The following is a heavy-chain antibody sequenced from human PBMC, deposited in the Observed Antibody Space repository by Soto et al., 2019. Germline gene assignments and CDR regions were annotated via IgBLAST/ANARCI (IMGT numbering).Heavy chain of an antibody. J-gene: IGHJ5*02. Sequence: GGSMRLSCAASGFSFRSSAMSWVRQAQGKGLEWVSAISGSGGSTYYADSVKGRFTISRDNSKNTLYLQMNSLRAEDTAVYYCAKGRLVSYSGKLSDPWGQGTLVTVSS. D-gene: IGHD1-26*01. CDR1: GFSFRSSA. CDR3: AKGRLVSYSGKLSDP. CDR2: ISGSGGST. V-gene: IGHV3-23*01.